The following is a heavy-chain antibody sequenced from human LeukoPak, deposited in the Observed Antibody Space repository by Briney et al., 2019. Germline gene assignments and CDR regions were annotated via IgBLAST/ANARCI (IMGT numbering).Heavy chain of an antibody. CDR1: GGSISSYD. CDR3: ARAPGMDV. J-gene: IGHJ6*02. Sequence: PSETLSLTCTVSGGSISSYDWSWSRQPPGKGLEWSGDIYYSGSASDNPSLKSRVTISVDTSKNQFSLKLSSVTAADTAVYYCARAPGMDVCGQGTTVTVSS. V-gene: IGHV4-59*01. CDR2: IYYSGSA.